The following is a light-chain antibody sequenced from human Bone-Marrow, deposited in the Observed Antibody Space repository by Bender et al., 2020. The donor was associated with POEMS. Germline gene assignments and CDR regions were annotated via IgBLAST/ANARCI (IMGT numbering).Light chain of an antibody. CDR1: GSNIGGYP. Sequence: QSVLTQPPSVSGTPGQRVTISCSGSGSNIGGYPVNWYQQLPGTAPRLLIYTNNERPSGIPERFSGSNSGSTATLTISGTQAMDEADYYCCSYAGSTTVVFGGGTKLTVL. V-gene: IGLV1-44*01. CDR2: TNN. CDR3: CSYAGSTTVV. J-gene: IGLJ2*01.